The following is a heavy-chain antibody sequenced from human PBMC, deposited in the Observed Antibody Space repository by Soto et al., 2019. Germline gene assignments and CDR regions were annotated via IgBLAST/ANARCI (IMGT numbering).Heavy chain of an antibody. CDR3: ARGAPYYYGSGSYAYYYGMDV. D-gene: IGHD3-10*01. J-gene: IGHJ6*02. CDR2: IIPIFGTA. V-gene: IGHV1-69*13. CDR1: GVTFSSYA. Sequence: GASVKVSCKASGVTFSSYAISWVRQAPGQGLEWMGGIIPIFGTANYAQKFQGRVTITADESTSTAYMELSSLRSEDTAVYYCARGAPYYYGSGSYAYYYGMDVWGQGTTVTVSS.